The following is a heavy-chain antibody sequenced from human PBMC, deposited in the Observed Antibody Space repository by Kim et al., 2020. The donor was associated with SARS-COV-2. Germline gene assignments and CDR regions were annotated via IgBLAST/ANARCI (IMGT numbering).Heavy chain of an antibody. D-gene: IGHD6-13*01. Sequence: GGSLRLSCAASGFSFSDDYMSWIRQAPGKGLEWVSYISAPGSTIYYADSMQGRFTVSRDNAKNSVYLEMDSLRAEDTAVYYCARVQWTSSCFDYWGQGTLVTVSS. J-gene: IGHJ4*02. CDR2: ISAPGSTI. V-gene: IGHV3-11*01. CDR1: GFSFSDDY. CDR3: ARVQWTSSCFDY.